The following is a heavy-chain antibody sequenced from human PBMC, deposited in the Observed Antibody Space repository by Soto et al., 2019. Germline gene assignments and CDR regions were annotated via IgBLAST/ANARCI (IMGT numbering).Heavy chain of an antibody. CDR3: ARVVEAWLRLWAFDI. Sequence: PGGSLRLSCAASGFTFSSYWMSWVRQAPGKGLEWVANIKQDGREKYYVDSVKGRFTISRDNAKNSLYLQMNSLRAEDTAVYYCARVVEAWLRLWAFDIWGQGTMVTGSS. CDR2: IKQDGREK. J-gene: IGHJ3*02. CDR1: GFTFSSYW. D-gene: IGHD5-12*01. V-gene: IGHV3-7*02.